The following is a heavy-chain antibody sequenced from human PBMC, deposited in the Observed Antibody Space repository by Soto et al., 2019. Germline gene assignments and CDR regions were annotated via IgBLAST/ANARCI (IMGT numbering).Heavy chain of an antibody. J-gene: IGHJ4*02. Sequence: PGGSLRLSCAASGFTFSSYAMSWVRQAPGKGLEWVSAISGSGGSTYYADSVKGRFTISRDNSKNTLYLQMNSLRAEDTAVYYCAKDAPRYSSSWSYFMGFDYWGQGTLVTVSS. D-gene: IGHD6-13*01. V-gene: IGHV3-23*01. CDR1: GFTFSSYA. CDR3: AKDAPRYSSSWSYFMGFDY. CDR2: ISGSGGST.